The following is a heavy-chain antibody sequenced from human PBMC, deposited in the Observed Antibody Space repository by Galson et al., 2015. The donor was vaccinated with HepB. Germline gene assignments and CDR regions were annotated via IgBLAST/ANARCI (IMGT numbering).Heavy chain of an antibody. J-gene: IGHJ3*02. V-gene: IGHV3-33*01. CDR2: IWFDGSNK. D-gene: IGHD6-13*01. CDR3: ARRPRSSWGDGFDI. CDR1: GFTFSNYG. Sequence: SLRLSCAASGFTFSNYGMHWVRQAPGKGLEWVAVIWFDGSNKDCLDSVRGRFTISRDNSKNMLFLEMNSLRDEDTATYYCARRPRSSWGDGFDIWGQGTMVSVSS.